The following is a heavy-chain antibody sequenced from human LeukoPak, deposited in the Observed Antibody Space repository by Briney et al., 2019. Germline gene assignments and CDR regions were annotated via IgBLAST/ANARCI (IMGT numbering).Heavy chain of an antibody. CDR3: ARAYGFSYALDS. Sequence: PGGSLRLSCAASGFIFSTYTMHWDRQAPGKGLEWVAVISNDGSTKYYADSVKGRFTISRDDSKDTLYLQMSSLRTDDTAIFFCARAYGFSYALDSWGQGTLVTVSS. CDR2: ISNDGSTK. D-gene: IGHD5-18*01. J-gene: IGHJ4*02. CDR1: GFIFSTYT. V-gene: IGHV3-30*04.